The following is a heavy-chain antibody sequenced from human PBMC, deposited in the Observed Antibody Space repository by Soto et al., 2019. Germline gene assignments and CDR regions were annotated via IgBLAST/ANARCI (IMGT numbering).Heavy chain of an antibody. J-gene: IGHJ6*03. V-gene: IGHV4-34*01. CDR1: GGSFSGYY. Sequence: QVQLQQWGAGLLKPSETLSLTCAVYGGSFSGYYWSWIRQPPGKGLEWIGEINHSGSTNYNPSLKSRVTISVDTSKNQSSLKLSSVTAADTAVYYCARGGLYCSGGSCYYYYMDVWGKGTTVTVSS. CDR2: INHSGST. CDR3: ARGGLYCSGGSCYYYYMDV. D-gene: IGHD2-15*01.